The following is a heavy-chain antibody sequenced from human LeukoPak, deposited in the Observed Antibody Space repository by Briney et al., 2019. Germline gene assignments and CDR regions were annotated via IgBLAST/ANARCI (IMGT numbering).Heavy chain of an antibody. J-gene: IGHJ4*02. CDR1: GGSISSYY. Sequence: PSETLSLTCTVSGGSISSYYWSWIRQPPGKGLEWIGYIYYSGNTNYNPSLRSRVTISVDTSNNQFSLRLSSVTAADTAVYYCARGGRYYDSRGYHREYYFDFWGQGTLVTVSS. V-gene: IGHV4-59*01. CDR3: ARGGRYYDSRGYHREYYFDF. CDR2: IYYSGNT. D-gene: IGHD3-22*01.